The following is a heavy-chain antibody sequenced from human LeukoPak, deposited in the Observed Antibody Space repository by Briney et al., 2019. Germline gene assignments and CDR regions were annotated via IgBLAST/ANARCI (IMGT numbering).Heavy chain of an antibody. CDR2: INPSGGST. J-gene: IGHJ4*02. CDR3: ARGHDSSGYYYGY. Sequence: GASVKVFCKASGYTFTNYFINWVRQAPGQGLEWMGIINPSGGSTTYAQKFQGRVTMTRDMSTSTVYLELSRLRSEDTAVYYCARGHDSSGYYYGYWGQGTLVTVSS. V-gene: IGHV1-46*01. D-gene: IGHD3-22*01. CDR1: GYTFTNYF.